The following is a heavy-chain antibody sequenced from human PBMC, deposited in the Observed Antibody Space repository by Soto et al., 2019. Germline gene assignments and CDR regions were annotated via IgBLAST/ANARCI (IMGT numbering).Heavy chain of an antibody. Sequence: PSETLSFPCTAAGGSISSSSYYWRWLRQPTGKGLEWIGSIYYSGGPYNNPSLKSRVTMSVDTCSKQFSLKLSSVTAADTAVYYCPRLYYDRPGYYCFDSWGQGTMVSVSS. CDR3: PRLYYDRPGYYCFDS. D-gene: IGHD3-22*01. J-gene: IGHJ5*01. V-gene: IGHV4-39*01. CDR1: GGSISSSSYY. CDR2: IYYSGGP.